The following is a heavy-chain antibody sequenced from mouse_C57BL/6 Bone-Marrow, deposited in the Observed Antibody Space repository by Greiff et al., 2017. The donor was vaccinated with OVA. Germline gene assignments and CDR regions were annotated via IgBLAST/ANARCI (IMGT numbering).Heavy chain of an antibody. CDR3: RARPLDY. J-gene: IGHJ2*01. Sequence: VQLKQSGPELVKPGASVKMSCKASGYTFTDYYMHWVKQKPGKGLEWIGEIYPGSGNTYYNEKFKGKATLTADTSSSTAYMQLSSLTSEDSAVYFCARARPLDYWGQGTTLTVSS. V-gene: IGHV1-83*01. CDR1: YTFTDYYM. CDR2: YPGSGNTY.